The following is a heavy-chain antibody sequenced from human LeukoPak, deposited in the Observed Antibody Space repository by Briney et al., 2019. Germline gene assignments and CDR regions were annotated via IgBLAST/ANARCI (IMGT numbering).Heavy chain of an antibody. CDR3: ARALAWGGSWWYYYGMDV. D-gene: IGHD3/OR15-3a*01. J-gene: IGHJ6*02. V-gene: IGHV4-59*01. CDR2: IYYSGST. CDR1: GGSISSYY. Sequence: SETLSLTCTVSGGSISSYYWSWIRQPPGKGLEWIGYIYYSGSTNYNPSLKSRVTISVDTSKNQFSLKLSSVTAADTAVYYCARALAWGGSWWYYYGMDVWGQGTTVTVSS.